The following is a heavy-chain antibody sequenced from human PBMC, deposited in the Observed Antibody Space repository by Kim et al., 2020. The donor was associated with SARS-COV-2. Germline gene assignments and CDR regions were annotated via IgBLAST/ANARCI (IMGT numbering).Heavy chain of an antibody. Sequence: YYVDSVKGRFTISRDNAKNSLYLQMNSLRAEDTAVYYCARDLSVAGSFDYWGQGTLVTVSS. J-gene: IGHJ4*02. CDR3: ARDLSVAGSFDY. D-gene: IGHD6-19*01. V-gene: IGHV3-7*01.